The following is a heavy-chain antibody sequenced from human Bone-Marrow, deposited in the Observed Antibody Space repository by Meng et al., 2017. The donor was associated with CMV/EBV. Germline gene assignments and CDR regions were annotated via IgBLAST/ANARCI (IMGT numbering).Heavy chain of an antibody. Sequence: GGSLRLSCAASGFTVSSNYMSWVHQAPGKGLEWVSSITSSSSYIYYAHSVKGRFTISRDNAKNSLSLQMNSLRAEDTAVYYCARDQLQLGVYYYYGMDVWGQGTTVTVSS. J-gene: IGHJ6*02. D-gene: IGHD1-1*01. CDR2: ITSSSSYI. CDR3: ARDQLQLGVYYYYGMDV. CDR1: GFTVSSNY. V-gene: IGHV3-21*01.